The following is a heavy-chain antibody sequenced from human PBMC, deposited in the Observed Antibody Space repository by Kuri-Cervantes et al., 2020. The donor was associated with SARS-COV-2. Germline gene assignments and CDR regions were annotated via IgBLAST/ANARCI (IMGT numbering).Heavy chain of an antibody. CDR2: FLNGGTT. V-gene: IGHV3-53*01. Sequence: GESLKISCAASGFTVSGNHMNWVRQAPGKGLEWVSIFLNGGTTFYADSVKGRFTISRDTSKNTLYLEMKSLRVEDTVVYYCARDCLGWDDLDAFDIWGQGTMVTVSS. D-gene: IGHD3-3*01. J-gene: IGHJ3*02. CDR1: GFTVSGNH. CDR3: ARDCLGWDDLDAFDI.